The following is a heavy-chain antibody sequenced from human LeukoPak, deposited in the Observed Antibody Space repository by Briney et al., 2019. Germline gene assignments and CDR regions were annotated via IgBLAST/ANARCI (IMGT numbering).Heavy chain of an antibody. D-gene: IGHD6-19*01. Sequence: ASVKVSCKASGYTFTSYYMHWVRQAPGQGLEWMGIINLSGGSTSYAQKFQGRVTMTRDASTGTVYMELSSLRSEDTAVYYCAGAGYSSGWYPYWGQGTLVTVSS. J-gene: IGHJ4*02. V-gene: IGHV1-46*01. CDR2: INLSGGST. CDR3: AGAGYSSGWYPY. CDR1: GYTFTSYY.